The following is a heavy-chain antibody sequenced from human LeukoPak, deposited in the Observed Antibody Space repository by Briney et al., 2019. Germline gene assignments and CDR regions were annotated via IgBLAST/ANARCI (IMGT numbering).Heavy chain of an antibody. V-gene: IGHV3-15*01. CDR2: IKSKTDGGTT. Sequence: PGGSLRLSCAASGFTFSNAWMSWVRQAPGKGLEWVGRIKSKTDGGTTDYAAPVKGRFTISRDDSKNTLYLQMNSLKTEDTAVYYCTTETYYYGYYFDYWGQGTLVTVSS. D-gene: IGHD3-10*01. CDR3: TTETYYYGYYFDY. CDR1: GFTFSNAW. J-gene: IGHJ4*02.